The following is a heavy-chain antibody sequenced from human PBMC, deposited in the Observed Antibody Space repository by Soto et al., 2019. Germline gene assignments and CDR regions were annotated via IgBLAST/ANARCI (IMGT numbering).Heavy chain of an antibody. J-gene: IGHJ5*02. D-gene: IGHD3-10*02. CDR1: GGSISSSNW. CDR3: ARKETRLFGSLYTDWFDP. V-gene: IGHV4-4*02. CDR2: IYHSGST. Sequence: QVQLQESGPGLVKPSGTLSLTCAVSGGSISSSNWWSWVRQSPGMGLEWIGEIYHSGSTNYSPSLKTRVTISLDKSKNQFSLKLTSVTAADTAVYSCARKETRLFGSLYTDWFDPWGQGTLVTVSS.